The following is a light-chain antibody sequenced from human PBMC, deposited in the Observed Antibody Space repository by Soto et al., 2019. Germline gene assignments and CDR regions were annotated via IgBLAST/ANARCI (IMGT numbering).Light chain of an antibody. CDR3: QESYTTPWT. Sequence: DIPMTQSPSPLSASVGDRVTITCRASQKIYSYLNWYQQKPGKAPKLLIYAASSLQSGVPSRFSGSGSGTDFTLTISSLQPEDFATYYCQESYTTPWTFGQGTKVEIK. CDR2: AAS. J-gene: IGKJ1*01. V-gene: IGKV1-39*01. CDR1: QKIYSY.